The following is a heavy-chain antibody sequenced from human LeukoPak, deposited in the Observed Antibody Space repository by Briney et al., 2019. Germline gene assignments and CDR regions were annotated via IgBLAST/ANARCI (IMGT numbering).Heavy chain of an antibody. J-gene: IGHJ5*02. CDR3: AKDDYYDSSGGFDP. D-gene: IGHD3-22*01. V-gene: IGHV3-23*01. CDR2: ISGSGGST. CDR1: GFTFSSSG. Sequence: GGSLRLSGAASGFTFSSSGMSWVRQAPGKGLEWVSGISGSGGSTYYADSVKGRFTISRDNSKNTLYLQMNSLRAEDTAVYYCAKDDYYDSSGGFDPWGQGTLVTVSS.